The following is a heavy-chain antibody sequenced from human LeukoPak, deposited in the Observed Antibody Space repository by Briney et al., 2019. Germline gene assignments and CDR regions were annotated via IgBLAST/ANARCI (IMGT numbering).Heavy chain of an antibody. Sequence: ASVKVSCKASGYTFINYSMRWVRQAPGQGLEWMGWINPNSGGTNYAQKFQGWVTMTRDTSISTAYMELSRLRSDDTAVYYCARSITMIEAFDIWGQGTMVTVSS. V-gene: IGHV1-2*04. CDR3: ARSITMIEAFDI. J-gene: IGHJ3*02. D-gene: IGHD3-22*01. CDR1: GYTFINYS. CDR2: INPNSGGT.